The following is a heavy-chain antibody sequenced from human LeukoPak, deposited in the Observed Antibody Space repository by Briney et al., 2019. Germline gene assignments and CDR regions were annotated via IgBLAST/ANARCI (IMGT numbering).Heavy chain of an antibody. D-gene: IGHD3-22*01. CDR1: GFTFSSYA. CDR2: ISGSGGST. Sequence: GGSLRLSCAASGFTFSSYAMSWVRQAPGKGLEWVSAISGSGGSTYYADSVKGRFTISRDNSKNTLYLRMNSLRAEDTAVYYCAKDLVGGDSSGYYYHDYWGQGTLVTVSS. V-gene: IGHV3-23*01. J-gene: IGHJ4*02. CDR3: AKDLVGGDSSGYYYHDY.